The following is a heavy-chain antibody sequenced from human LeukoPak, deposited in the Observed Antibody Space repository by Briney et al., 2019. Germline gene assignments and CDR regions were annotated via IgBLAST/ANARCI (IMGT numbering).Heavy chain of an antibody. CDR3: ARDGSVTYHTAFDY. CDR1: GFTFSNYW. Sequence: PGGSLRLSCSVSGFTFSNYWMTWVRQAPGRGLECLAIINEDGSEKHHVDSVKGRFTISRDNAKNLLFLEMNSLRDEDTAVYYCARDGSVTYHTAFDYWGQGTLVSV. CDR2: INEDGSEK. D-gene: IGHD6-19*01. J-gene: IGHJ4*02. V-gene: IGHV3-7*01.